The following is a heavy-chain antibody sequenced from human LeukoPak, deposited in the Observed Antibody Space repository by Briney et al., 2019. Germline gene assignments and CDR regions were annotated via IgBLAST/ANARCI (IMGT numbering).Heavy chain of an antibody. D-gene: IGHD2-2*01. CDR3: ARAPYCSSTSCCSPLFDY. CDR1: GGSFSGYY. Sequence: SETLSLTCAVYGGSFSGYYWSWIRQPPGKGLEWIGEINHSGSTNYNPSLKSRVTISVDTSKNQFSLKLSSVTAADTAVYYCARAPYCSSTSCCSPLFDYWGQGTLVTVSS. V-gene: IGHV4-34*01. J-gene: IGHJ4*02. CDR2: INHSGST.